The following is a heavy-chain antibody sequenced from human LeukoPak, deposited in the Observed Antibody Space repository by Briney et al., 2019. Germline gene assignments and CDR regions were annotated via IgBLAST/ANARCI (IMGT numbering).Heavy chain of an antibody. V-gene: IGHV3-53*01. CDR1: GFTVGTKY. Sequence: GSLRLSCAASGFTVGTKYMNWVRQAPGKGLEWVSILYSGGDTYYTDSVKGRFTISRDNSRNTLSLQMNSLRVEDTAVYYCARVGDHYHWYFDLWGRGTLVTVPS. CDR3: ARVGDHYHWYFDL. CDR2: LYSGGDT. D-gene: IGHD3-10*01. J-gene: IGHJ2*01.